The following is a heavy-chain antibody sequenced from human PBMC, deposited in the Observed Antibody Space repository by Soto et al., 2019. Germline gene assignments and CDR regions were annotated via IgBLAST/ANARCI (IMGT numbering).Heavy chain of an antibody. CDR2: INGNGGTT. D-gene: IGHD6-6*01. CDR3: ASIGAPPFDC. J-gene: IGHJ4*02. CDR1: GFTFSSSW. Sequence: EVQLVESGGGLVQPGGSLRLSCAASGFTFSSSWMHWVRQAPGKGLVWVSRINGNGGTTDYADSVKGRFTISRDNAKNTLYLQMPSLRGDDTAVYYCASIGAPPFDCWGQGTLVTVSS. V-gene: IGHV3-74*01.